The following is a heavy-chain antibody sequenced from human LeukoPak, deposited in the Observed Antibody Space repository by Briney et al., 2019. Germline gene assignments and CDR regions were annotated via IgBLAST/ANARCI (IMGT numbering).Heavy chain of an antibody. J-gene: IGHJ4*02. V-gene: IGHV3-30*03. CDR2: ISFDGSNK. Sequence: GGSLRLSCAASGFTFSSYGIHWVRQAPGKGLEWVAVISFDGSNKNYADSVKGRFTISRDNSKSTLSLQMNSLGAEDTAVYYCVGGLNLGTTDSYWGQGTLVTVSS. CDR1: GFTFSSYG. D-gene: IGHD4-11*01. CDR3: VGGLNLGTTDSY.